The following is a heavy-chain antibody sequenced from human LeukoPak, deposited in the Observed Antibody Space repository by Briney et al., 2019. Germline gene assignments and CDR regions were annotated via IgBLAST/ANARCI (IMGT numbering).Heavy chain of an antibody. D-gene: IGHD1-26*01. V-gene: IGHV1-2*02. J-gene: IGHJ4*02. CDR3: ARAEWELPGY. CDR1: GYTFTGYY. Sequence: WASVRVSCTASGYTFTGYYMHWVRQAPGQGLEWMGWINPNSGGTNYAQTFQGRVTMTRDTSISTAYMELSRLRSDDTAVYYCARAEWELPGYWGQGTLVTVSS. CDR2: INPNSGGT.